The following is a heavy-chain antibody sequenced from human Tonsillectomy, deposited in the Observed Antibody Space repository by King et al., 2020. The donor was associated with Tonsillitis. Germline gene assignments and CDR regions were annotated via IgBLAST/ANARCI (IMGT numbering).Heavy chain of an antibody. D-gene: IGHD2-21*02. Sequence: QLQESGSGLVKPSQTLSLTCAVSGGSISSGGYSWSWIRQPPGKGLEWIGYIYHSGSTYYNPSLKSRVTISVDRSKNQFSLKLSSVTAADTAVYYCARGAAYCGCDCYSYWGQGTLVTVSS. J-gene: IGHJ4*02. CDR2: IYHSGST. V-gene: IGHV4-30-2*01. CDR1: GGSISSGGYS. CDR3: ARGAAYCGCDCYSY.